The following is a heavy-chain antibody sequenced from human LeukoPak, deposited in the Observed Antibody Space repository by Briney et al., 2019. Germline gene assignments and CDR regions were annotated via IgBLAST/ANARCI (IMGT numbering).Heavy chain of an antibody. V-gene: IGHV4-34*01. CDR1: GGSFSGYY. CDR2: INHSGST. D-gene: IGHD1-26*01. Sequence: SETLSLTCAVYGGSFSGYYWSWIRQPPGKGLEWIGEINHSGSTNYNPSLKSRVTISVDTSKNEFSLKLSSVTAADTAVYYCAREDGSYHYFDYWGQGTLVTVSS. CDR3: AREDGSYHYFDY. J-gene: IGHJ4*02.